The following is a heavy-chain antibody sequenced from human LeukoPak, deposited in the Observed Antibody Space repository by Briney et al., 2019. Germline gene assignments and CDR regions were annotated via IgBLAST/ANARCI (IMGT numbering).Heavy chain of an antibody. D-gene: IGHD5-12*01. V-gene: IGHV1-2*02. CDR3: ARSRGYALDWFDP. J-gene: IGHJ5*02. Sequence: GASVKVSCKASGYTFTCYYMHWVRQAPGQGLEWMGWINPNSGGTNYAQKFQGRVTMTRDTSISTAYMELSRLRSDDTAVYYCARSRGYALDWFDPWGQGTLVTVSS. CDR2: INPNSGGT. CDR1: GYTFTCYY.